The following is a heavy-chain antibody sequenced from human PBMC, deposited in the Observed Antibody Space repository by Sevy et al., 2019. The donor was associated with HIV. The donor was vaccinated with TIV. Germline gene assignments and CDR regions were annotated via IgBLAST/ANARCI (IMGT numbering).Heavy chain of an antibody. J-gene: IGHJ4*02. Sequence: SETLSLTCAVYGGSFSGYYWSWIRQPPGKGLEWIGEINHSGSTNYNPSLKSRVTISVDTSKNQFSLKLSSVTAADTAVYYCARGLGGFRELLSAYYFDYWGQGILVTVSS. CDR2: INHSGST. CDR1: GGSFSGYY. D-gene: IGHD3-10*01. CDR3: ARGLGGFRELLSAYYFDY. V-gene: IGHV4-34*01.